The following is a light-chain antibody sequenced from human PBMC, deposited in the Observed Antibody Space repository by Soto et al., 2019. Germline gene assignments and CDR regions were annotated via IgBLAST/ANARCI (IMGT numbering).Light chain of an antibody. Sequence: EIVLAQSPGTLSLSPPGRGTLXNRASQSVSNNYLAWYQQKPGQAPRLLIYGASNRATGIPDRFSGSGSGTDFTLTISRLEPEDFAVYYCQQYGSSGTFGQGTKV. CDR3: QQYGSSGT. CDR1: QSVSNNY. J-gene: IGKJ1*01. V-gene: IGKV3-20*01. CDR2: GAS.